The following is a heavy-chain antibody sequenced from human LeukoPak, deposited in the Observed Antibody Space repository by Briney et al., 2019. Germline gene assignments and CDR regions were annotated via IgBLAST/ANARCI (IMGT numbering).Heavy chain of an antibody. CDR3: ASHRLGGLGAFDI. J-gene: IGHJ3*02. CDR1: GFTFSSYA. V-gene: IGHV3-23*01. CDR2: ITNSGRST. D-gene: IGHD3-16*01. Sequence: GGSLRLSCAVSGFTFSSYAMTWVRQAPGKGLEWVSSITNSGRSTYYADSVKGRFTISRDNSKNSLYLQMNSLRAEDTAVYYCASHRLGGLGAFDIWGQGTMVTVSS.